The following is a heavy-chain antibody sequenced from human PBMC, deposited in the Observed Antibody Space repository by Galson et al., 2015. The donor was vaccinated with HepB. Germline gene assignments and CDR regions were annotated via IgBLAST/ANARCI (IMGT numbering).Heavy chain of an antibody. CDR2: MNPNSGNT. CDR3: ARRSSSWGIEDGMDV. V-gene: IGHV1-8*01. D-gene: IGHD6-13*01. J-gene: IGHJ6*02. Sequence: SVKVSCKASGYTFTSYDINWVRQATGQGLEWMGWMNPNSGNTGYAQKFQGRVTMTRNTSISTAYMELSSLRSEDTAVYYCARRSSSWGIEDGMDVWGQGTTVTVSS. CDR1: GYTFTSYD.